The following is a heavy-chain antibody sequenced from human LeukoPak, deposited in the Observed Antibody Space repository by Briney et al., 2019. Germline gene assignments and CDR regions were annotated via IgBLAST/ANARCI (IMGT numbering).Heavy chain of an antibody. CDR2: TDWDGSK. CDR3: ARSPKTRSGDYGDYFDY. Sequence: SGPALVKPTQTLTLTCTFSGFSLTTSGVCVTWIRRPPGRALEWLARTDWDGSKYYNKSLRTRLTISKDTSKNQVVLTMTNVDPLDTATYYCARSPKTRSGDYGDYFDYWGQGTLVTVSS. CDR1: GFSLTTSGVC. D-gene: IGHD4-17*01. J-gene: IGHJ4*02. V-gene: IGHV2-70*11.